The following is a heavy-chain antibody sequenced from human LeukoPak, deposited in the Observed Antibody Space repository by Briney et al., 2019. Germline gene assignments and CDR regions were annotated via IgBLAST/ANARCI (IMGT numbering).Heavy chain of an antibody. J-gene: IGHJ5*02. CDR3: ARGLRAAPRGKVRYFDYLTRFDP. D-gene: IGHD3-9*01. CDR1: GFTFSNYE. CDR2: ISNFGDII. Sequence: GGSLRLSCAASGFTFSNYEMNWVRQAPGKGLEWISHISNFGDIIHYADSVEGRFTISRDNSKNTLYLQMNSLRAEDTAVYYCARGLRAAPRGKVRYFDYLTRFDPWGQGTLVTVSS. V-gene: IGHV3-48*03.